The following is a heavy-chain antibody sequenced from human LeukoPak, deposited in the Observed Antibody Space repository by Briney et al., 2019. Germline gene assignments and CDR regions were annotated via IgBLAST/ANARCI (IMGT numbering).Heavy chain of an antibody. D-gene: IGHD5-24*01. CDR2: INHSGST. CDR1: GGSITNNNYY. CDR3: ARGRDDYNFAY. J-gene: IGHJ4*02. Sequence: SETLSLTCTVSGGSITNNNYYWDWIRQPPGKGLEWIGEINHSGSTNYNPSLRSRVTISVDTSKNQFSLKLFSVTAADTAVYYCARGRDDYNFAYWGQGTLVTVSS. V-gene: IGHV4-39*07.